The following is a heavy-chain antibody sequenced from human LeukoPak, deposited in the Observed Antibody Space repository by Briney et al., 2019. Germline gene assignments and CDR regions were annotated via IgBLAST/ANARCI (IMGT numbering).Heavy chain of an antibody. D-gene: IGHD5-18*01. CDR1: GFAFNIYA. CDR2: INSDGSST. V-gene: IGHV3-74*01. Sequence: GGSLKLSCAASGFAFNIYAMNWVRQAPGKGLVWVSRINSDGSSTSYADSVKGRFTISRDNAKNTLYLQMNSLRAEDTAVYYCAREDTAPMSYYYYGMDVWGQGTTVTVSS. CDR3: AREDTAPMSYYYYGMDV. J-gene: IGHJ6*02.